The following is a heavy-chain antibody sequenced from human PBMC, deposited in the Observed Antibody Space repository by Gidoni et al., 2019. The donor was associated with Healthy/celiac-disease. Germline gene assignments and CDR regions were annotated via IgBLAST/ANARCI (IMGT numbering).Heavy chain of an antibody. J-gene: IGHJ4*02. CDR2: IYYSGST. CDR3: ARVSWAVAGTRYFDY. Sequence: QVQLQESGPGLVKPSETLSLTCTVPGGSISSYYWSWIRQPPGKGLEWIGYIYYSGSTNYNPSLKSRVTISVDTSKNQFSLKLSSVTAADTAVYYCARVSWAVAGTRYFDYWGQGTLVTVSS. V-gene: IGHV4-59*01. CDR1: GGSISSYY. D-gene: IGHD6-19*01.